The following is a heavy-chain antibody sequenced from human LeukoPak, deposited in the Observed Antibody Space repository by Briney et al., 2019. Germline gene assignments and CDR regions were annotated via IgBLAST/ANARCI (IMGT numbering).Heavy chain of an antibody. CDR2: ISYDGSNK. J-gene: IGHJ4*02. D-gene: IGHD4-11*01. V-gene: IGHV3-30-3*01. CDR3: ARCGYSNEYYFDY. CDR1: GFTFSSYA. Sequence: GRSLRLSCAASGFTFSSYAMHWVRQAPGKGLEWVAVISYDGSNKYYADSVKGRFTISRDNSKNTLCLQMNSLRAEDTAVYYCARCGYSNEYYFDYWGQGTLVTVSS.